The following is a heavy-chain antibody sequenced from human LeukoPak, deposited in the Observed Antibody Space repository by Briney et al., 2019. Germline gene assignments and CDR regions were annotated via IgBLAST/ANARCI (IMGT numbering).Heavy chain of an antibody. CDR2: IYPGDSDT. Sequence: GESLKISCKGSGSSFTSYWIGGVRQMQGKGLEWMGIIYPGDSDTRYSPSFQGQVTISADKSITTAYLQWSSLRASDTAMYYCARPANRGDAFDIWGQGTMATVSS. CDR1: GSSFTSYW. J-gene: IGHJ3*02. CDR3: ARPANRGDAFDI. V-gene: IGHV5-51*03. D-gene: IGHD2/OR15-2a*01.